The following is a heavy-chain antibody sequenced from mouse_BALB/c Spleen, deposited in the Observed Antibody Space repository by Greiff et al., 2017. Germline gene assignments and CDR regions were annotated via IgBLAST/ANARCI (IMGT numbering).Heavy chain of an antibody. V-gene: IGHV5-6-4*01. CDR1: GFTFSSYT. CDR3: TREDYYGSSSAWFAY. CDR2: ISSGGSYT. J-gene: IGHJ3*01. D-gene: IGHD1-1*01. Sequence: EVQGVESGGGLVKPGGSLKLSCAASGFTFSSYTMSWVRQTPEKRLEWVATISSGGSYTYYPDSVKGRFTISRDNAKNTLYLQMSSLKSEDTAMYYCTREDYYGSSSAWFAYWGQGTLVTVSA.